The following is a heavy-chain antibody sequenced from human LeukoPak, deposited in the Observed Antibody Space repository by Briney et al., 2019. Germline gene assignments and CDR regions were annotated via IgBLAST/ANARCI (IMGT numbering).Heavy chain of an antibody. J-gene: IGHJ4*02. V-gene: IGHV3-53*01. Sequence: GGSLRLSCAASGFTVNNNYMSWVRQAPGKGLEWVSVIYSSGSTYYADSVKGRFTISTDISKNSLYLQMTSLRAEDTAVYYCARDLGYYASSANWGQGTLVTVSS. CDR2: IYSSGST. CDR1: GFTVNNNY. CDR3: ARDLGYYASSAN. D-gene: IGHD3-22*01.